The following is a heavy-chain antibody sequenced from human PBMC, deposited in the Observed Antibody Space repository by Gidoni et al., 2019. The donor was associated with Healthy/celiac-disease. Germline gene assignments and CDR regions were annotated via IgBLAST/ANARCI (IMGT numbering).Heavy chain of an antibody. Sequence: QVQLVESGGGVVQPGRSLRLSCAASGFTFSSYGMHWVRQAPGKGLEWVAVISYDGSNKYYADSVKGRFTISRDNSKNTLYLQMNSLRAEDTAVYYCAKALAADLYYYYGMDVWGQGTTVTVSS. J-gene: IGHJ6*02. CDR2: ISYDGSNK. D-gene: IGHD6-13*01. CDR1: GFTFSSYG. CDR3: AKALAADLYYYYGMDV. V-gene: IGHV3-30*18.